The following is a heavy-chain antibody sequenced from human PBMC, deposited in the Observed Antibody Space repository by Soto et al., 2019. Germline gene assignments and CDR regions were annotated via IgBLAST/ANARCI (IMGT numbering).Heavy chain of an antibody. CDR3: ARGYCSGGSCYSYSSGRPRWFDP. CDR2: INHSGST. Sequence: QVQLQQWGAGLLKPSETLSLTCAVYGGSFSGYYWSWIRQPPGKGLEWIGEINHSGSTNYNPSLKSRVTISVDTSKNQFSLKLSSVTAADTAVYYCARGYCSGGSCYSYSSGRPRWFDPWGQGTLVTVSS. CDR1: GGSFSGYY. D-gene: IGHD2-15*01. V-gene: IGHV4-34*01. J-gene: IGHJ5*02.